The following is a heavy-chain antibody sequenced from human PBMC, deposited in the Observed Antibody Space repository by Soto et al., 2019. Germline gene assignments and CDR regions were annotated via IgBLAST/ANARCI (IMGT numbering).Heavy chain of an antibody. CDR1: GFTFSSYW. CDR2: IHSDGGTT. J-gene: IGHJ4*02. Sequence: GGSLRLSCAASGFTFSSYWMHWVRQAPGKGLVWVSRIHSDGGTTTYADSVKGRFTMSRDNAKNTLYLQMNSPRAEDTAVYYCARTYGSNSHFDYWGQGTLVTVSS. V-gene: IGHV3-74*01. CDR3: ARTYGSNSHFDY. D-gene: IGHD4-17*01.